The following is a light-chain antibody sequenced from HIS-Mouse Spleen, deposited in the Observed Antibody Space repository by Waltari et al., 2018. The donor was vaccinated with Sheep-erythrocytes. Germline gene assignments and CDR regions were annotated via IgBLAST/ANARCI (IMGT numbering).Light chain of an antibody. J-gene: IGLJ3*02. CDR1: ALPKKL. CDR3: YSTDSSGNHSNWV. V-gene: IGLV3-10*01. CDR2: WDS. Sequence: SYELTQPPSVSVSPGQTARITCPGDALPKKLAYWYPQKSGQAPVLVIYWDSKRPSGIPERFSGSSSGKMATLTISGAQVEDEADYYCYSTDSSGNHSNWVFGGGTKLTVL.